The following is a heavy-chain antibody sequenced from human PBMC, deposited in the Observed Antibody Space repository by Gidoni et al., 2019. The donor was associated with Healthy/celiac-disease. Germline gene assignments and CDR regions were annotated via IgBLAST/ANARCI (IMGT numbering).Heavy chain of an antibody. J-gene: IGHJ4*02. CDR3: ARHKGGRSDY. Sequence: QVQLQQWGAGLLKPSETLSLTCAVSGGSFSGYYWSWIRQPPGKGLEWIGEINHSGSTNYNPSLKSRVTISVDTSKNQFSLKLSSVTAADTAVYYCARHKGGRSDYWGQGTLVTVSS. V-gene: IGHV4-34*01. CDR1: GGSFSGYY. D-gene: IGHD3-16*01. CDR2: INHSGST.